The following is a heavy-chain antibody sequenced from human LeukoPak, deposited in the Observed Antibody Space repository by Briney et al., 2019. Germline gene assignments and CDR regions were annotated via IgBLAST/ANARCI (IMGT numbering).Heavy chain of an antibody. D-gene: IGHD3-3*01. J-gene: IGHJ6*02. V-gene: IGHV3-30-3*01. CDR3: ARGAPSHYDFWSGYLHYYYYYGMDV. Sequence: GGSLRLSCAASGFTFSSYAMHWVRQAPGKGLEWVAVISYDGSNKYYADSVKGRFTISRDNSKNTLYLQMNSLRAEDTAVYYCARGAPSHYDFWSGYLHYYYYYGMDVWGQGTTVTVSS. CDR1: GFTFSSYA. CDR2: ISYDGSNK.